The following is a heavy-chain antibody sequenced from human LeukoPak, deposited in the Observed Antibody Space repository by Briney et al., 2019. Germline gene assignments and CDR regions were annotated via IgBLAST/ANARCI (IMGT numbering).Heavy chain of an antibody. J-gene: IGHJ4*02. D-gene: IGHD3-3*01. V-gene: IGHV3-23*01. CDR1: GFTSSSYA. CDR3: AKDLDFWSGYYDY. CDR2: ISGSGGST. Sequence: GGSLRLSCAASGFTSSSYAMSWVRQAPGKGLEWVSAISGSGGSTYYADSVKGRFTISRDNSKNTLYLQMNSLRAEDTAVYYCAKDLDFWSGYYDYWGQGTLVTVSS.